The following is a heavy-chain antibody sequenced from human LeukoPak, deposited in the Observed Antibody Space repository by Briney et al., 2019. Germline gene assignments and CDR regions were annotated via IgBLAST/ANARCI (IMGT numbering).Heavy chain of an antibody. D-gene: IGHD2-15*01. J-gene: IGHJ5*02. Sequence: PGRSLRLSCTASGFTFGDYAMSWVRQAPGKGLEWVGFIRSKAYGGTTEYAASVKGRFTISRDDSKSIAYLQMNSLKTGDTAVYYCTSGIVVVVAARRVWFDPWGQGTLVTVSS. V-gene: IGHV3-49*04. CDR1: GFTFGDYA. CDR2: IRSKAYGGTT. CDR3: TSGIVVVVAARRVWFDP.